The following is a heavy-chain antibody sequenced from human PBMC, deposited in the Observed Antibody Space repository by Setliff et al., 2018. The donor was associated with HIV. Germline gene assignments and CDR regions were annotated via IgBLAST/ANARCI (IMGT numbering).Heavy chain of an antibody. CDR2: INAGNGNT. V-gene: IGHV1-3*01. J-gene: IGHJ4*02. CDR3: ARDRTPKRGYTYREPDFDS. CDR1: GYTFTSYA. Sequence: WASVKVSCKASGYTFTSYAMHWVRQAPGQRLAWMGWINAGNGNTKYSQKFQDRVTITRDTSASTGYMEVNSLRPEDTAVYYCARDRTPKRGYTYREPDFDSWGQGTLVTVSS. D-gene: IGHD3-22*01.